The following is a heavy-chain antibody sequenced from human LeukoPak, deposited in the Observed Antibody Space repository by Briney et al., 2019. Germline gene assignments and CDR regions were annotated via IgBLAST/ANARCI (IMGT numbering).Heavy chain of an antibody. CDR2: ISSSGGTM. J-gene: IGHJ4*02. CDR1: GGSINNHY. D-gene: IGHD3-22*01. V-gene: IGHV3-11*04. Sequence: LSLTCTVSGGSINNHYWSWIRQAPGKGLEWISYISSSGGTMYYVGSVKGRFTISRDNARYSLSLQMSSLRAEDTAVYYCARGNYYDSSGTFDYWGQGTLVTVSS. CDR3: ARGNYYDSSGTFDY.